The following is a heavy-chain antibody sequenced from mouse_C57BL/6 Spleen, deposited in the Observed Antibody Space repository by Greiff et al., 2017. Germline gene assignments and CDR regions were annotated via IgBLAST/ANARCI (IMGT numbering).Heavy chain of an antibody. CDR2: IYPSDSET. V-gene: IGHV1-61*01. Sequence: QVQLQQPGAELVRPGSSVKLSCKASGYTFTSYWMAWVKQRPGQGLEWIGNIYPSDSETHYNQKFKDKATLTVDKSSRTAYMQRSSLTSEDSAVYYCARGDYYGGWFAYWGQGTLVTVSA. CDR3: ARGDYYGGWFAY. CDR1: GYTFTSYW. J-gene: IGHJ3*01. D-gene: IGHD1-2*01.